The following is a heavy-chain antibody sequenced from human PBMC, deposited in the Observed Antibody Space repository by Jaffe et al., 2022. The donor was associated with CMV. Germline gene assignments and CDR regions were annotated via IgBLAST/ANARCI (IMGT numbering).Heavy chain of an antibody. D-gene: IGHD3-3*01. CDR3: ARVPFGVTWVKFDP. CDR2: INAGNGNT. J-gene: IGHJ5*02. Sequence: QVQLVQSGAEVKKPGASVKVSCKASGYTFTSYAMHWVRQAPGQRLEWMGWINAGNGNTKYSQKFQGRVTITRDTSASTAYMELSSLRSEDTAVYYCARVPFGVTWVKFDPWGQGTLVTVSS. V-gene: IGHV1-3*01. CDR1: GYTFTSYA.